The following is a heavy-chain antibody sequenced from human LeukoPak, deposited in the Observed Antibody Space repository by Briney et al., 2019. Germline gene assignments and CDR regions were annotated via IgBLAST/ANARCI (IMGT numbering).Heavy chain of an antibody. CDR2: ISGSGGST. CDR3: AKTPGYYDSSGYYYSAYYYYGMDV. J-gene: IGHJ6*02. V-gene: IGHV3-23*01. Sequence: GGSLRLSCAASGFTFSSYAMSWVRRAPGKGLEWVSAISGSGGSTYYADSVKGRFTISRDNSKNTLHLQMNSLRAEDTAVYYCAKTPGYYDSSGYYYSAYYYYGMDVWGQGTTVTVSS. CDR1: GFTFSSYA. D-gene: IGHD3-22*01.